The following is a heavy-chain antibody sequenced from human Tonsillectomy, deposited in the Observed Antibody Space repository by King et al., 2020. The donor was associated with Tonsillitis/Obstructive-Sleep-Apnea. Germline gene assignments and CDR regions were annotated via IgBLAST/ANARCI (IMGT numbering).Heavy chain of an antibody. V-gene: IGHV3-7*04. CDR1: GFTFSNYW. CDR3: ARDSNPRDGSAWYDAFDI. J-gene: IGHJ3*02. D-gene: IGHD6-19*01. CDR2: IKQDGSQT. Sequence: QLVQSGGGLVQPGGSLRLSCAASGFTFSNYWMIWLRQAPGKGLEWVANIKQDGSQTYYVDSVKGRFTISRDNAKNSMYLQMHSLRVEDTAVYYCARDSNPRDGSAWYDAFDIWGQGTMVTVSS.